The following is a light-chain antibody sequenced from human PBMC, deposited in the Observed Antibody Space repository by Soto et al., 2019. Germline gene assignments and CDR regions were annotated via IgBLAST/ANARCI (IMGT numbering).Light chain of an antibody. J-gene: IGLJ1*01. CDR3: AAWDDSLNGPYV. CDR2: SNN. Sequence: QSVLTQPSAASGTPGQRVTISYSGSSSNIGSNTVNWYQQLPGTAPKLLIYSNNQRPSGVPDRFSGSKSGTSASLAISGLQSEDEADYYCAAWDDSLNGPYVFGTGTKVTV. V-gene: IGLV1-44*01. CDR1: SSNIGSNT.